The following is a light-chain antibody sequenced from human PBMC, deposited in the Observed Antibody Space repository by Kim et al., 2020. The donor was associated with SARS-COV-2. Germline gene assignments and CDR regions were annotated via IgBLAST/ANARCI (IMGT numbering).Light chain of an antibody. CDR2: QDN. CDR3: QAWDSSTAI. V-gene: IGLV3-1*01. Sequence: SYELTQPPSVSVSPGQTASIPCSGDKLGEKYTCWYQQKPGQTPVLVIYQDNKRPSGIPERFSGSNPGNTATLTISGTQAMDEADYYCQAWDSSTAIFGGG. J-gene: IGLJ2*01. CDR1: KLGEKY.